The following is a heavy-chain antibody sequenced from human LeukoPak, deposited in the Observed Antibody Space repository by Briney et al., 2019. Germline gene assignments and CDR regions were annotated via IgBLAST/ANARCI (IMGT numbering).Heavy chain of an antibody. CDR2: IIPILDIA. CDR3: ASPRSDIVVVPAASNYYYGMDV. D-gene: IGHD2-2*01. V-gene: IGHV1-69*04. J-gene: IGHJ6*02. CDR1: GGTFSSYA. Sequence: SVKVSCKASGGTFSSYAISWVRQAPGQGLEWMGRIIPILDIANYAQKFQGRVTITADKSTSTAYMELSSLRSEDTAVYYCASPRSDIVVVPAASNYYYGMDVWGQGTTVTVSS.